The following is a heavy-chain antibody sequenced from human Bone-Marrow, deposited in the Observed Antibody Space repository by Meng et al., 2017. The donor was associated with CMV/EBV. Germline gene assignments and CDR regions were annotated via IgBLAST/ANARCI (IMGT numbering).Heavy chain of an antibody. V-gene: IGHV2-70D*14. J-gene: IGHJ6*02. CDR2: IEWDDDK. Sequence: SGPTLVKPTQTLTLTCTFSGFSLSTSGMRVNWIRQPPGKALEWLARIEWDDDKFYSTSLKTRPTMSKDTSKNQVVLTMTNMDPVDTATYYCARMRGDYAMDVWGQGTTVIVSS. CDR1: GFSLSTSGMR. CDR3: ARMRGDYAMDV.